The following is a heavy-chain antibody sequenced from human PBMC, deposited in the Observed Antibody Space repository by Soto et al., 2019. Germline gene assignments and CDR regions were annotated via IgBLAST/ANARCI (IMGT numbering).Heavy chain of an antibody. Sequence: GASVKVSCKASGYTFTGYYMHWVRQAPGQGLEWMGWINPNSGGTNYAQKFQGWVTMTRDTSISTAYMELSRLRSDDTAVYYCARARESEESPPFVVVTAIPESYYYYYGMDVWGQGTTVTVSS. CDR1: GYTFTGYY. D-gene: IGHD2-21*02. J-gene: IGHJ6*02. CDR3: ARARESEESPPFVVVTAIPESYYYYYGMDV. CDR2: INPNSGGT. V-gene: IGHV1-2*04.